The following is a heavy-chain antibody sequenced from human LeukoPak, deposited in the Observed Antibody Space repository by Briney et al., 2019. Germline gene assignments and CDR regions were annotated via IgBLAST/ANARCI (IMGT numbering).Heavy chain of an antibody. V-gene: IGHV4-31*03. CDR3: ARDHSDNDDSYNLFDI. Sequence: SQTLSLTCTVSGGSVSSPGYYWTWICQHPGKGLEWIGYIYYSGSTYYNPSLKSRVTISLDTSKNQFSLKLNSVTAADTAVYFCARDHSDNDDSYNLFDIWGQGTVVTVSS. J-gene: IGHJ3*02. CDR1: GGSVSSPGYY. CDR2: IYYSGST. D-gene: IGHD3-22*01.